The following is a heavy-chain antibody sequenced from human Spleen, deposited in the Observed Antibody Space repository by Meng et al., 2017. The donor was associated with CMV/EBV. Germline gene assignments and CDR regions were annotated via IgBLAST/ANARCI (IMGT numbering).Heavy chain of an antibody. Sequence: GESLKISCAASGFSFSTYDMTWVRQAPGKGLEWVSTVNADGRGAYYADSVKGRFTVSRDQSKSTVYLQMNSLRAEDTALYYCAKEFYVVEDWGQGTLVTVSS. CDR2: VNADGRGA. D-gene: IGHD2-2*01. J-gene: IGHJ4*02. CDR3: AKEFYVVED. V-gene: IGHV3-23*01. CDR1: GFSFSTYD.